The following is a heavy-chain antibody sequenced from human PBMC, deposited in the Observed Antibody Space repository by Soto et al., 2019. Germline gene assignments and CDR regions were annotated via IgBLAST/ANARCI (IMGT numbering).Heavy chain of an antibody. V-gene: IGHV1-69*01. CDR1: GGTFSSYA. CDR2: IIPIFGTA. J-gene: IGHJ4*02. Sequence: QVQLVQSGAEVKKPESSVKVSCKGSGGTFSSYAISWVRQAPGQGLEWMGGIIPIFGTANYAQKFQGRVTITADESTSTAYMELSNLKSEDTAVYYCARDPMGATPVENVDYWGQGTLVTVSS. CDR3: ARDPMGATPVENVDY. D-gene: IGHD1-26*01.